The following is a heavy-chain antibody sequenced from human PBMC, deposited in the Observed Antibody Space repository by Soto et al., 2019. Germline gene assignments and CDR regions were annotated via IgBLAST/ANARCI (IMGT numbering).Heavy chain of an antibody. CDR2: ITPYNGNT. CDR1: GYRFSDYG. CDR3: ARVLGLRLLESALAS. V-gene: IGHV1-18*01. D-gene: IGHD3-3*01. J-gene: IGHJ5*02. Sequence: QVHLVQSGGEVKKPGASVRVSCKTSGYRFSDYGISWVRQAPGQGLEWMGWITPYNGNTKFAQKFQGRVTVTTDTSTSTASMELRRLRPDDTASYYCARVLGLRLLESALASWGQGTLVTVSS.